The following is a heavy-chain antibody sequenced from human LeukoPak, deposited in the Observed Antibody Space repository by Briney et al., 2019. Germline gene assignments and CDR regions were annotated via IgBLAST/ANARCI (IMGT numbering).Heavy chain of an antibody. CDR3: ARPLYYDSSGYYSY. Sequence: ASVKVSCKASGYTFTSYDINWVRQATGXXXXWXGWMNPNSGNTGYAQKFQGRVTMTRNTSISTAYMELSSLRSEDTAVYYCARPLYYDSSGYYSYWGQGTLVTVSS. V-gene: IGHV1-8*01. CDR1: GYTFTSYD. CDR2: MNPNSGNT. D-gene: IGHD3-22*01. J-gene: IGHJ4*02.